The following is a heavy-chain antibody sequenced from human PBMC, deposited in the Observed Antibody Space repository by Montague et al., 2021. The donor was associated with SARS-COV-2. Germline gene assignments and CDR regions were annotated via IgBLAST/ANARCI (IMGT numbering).Heavy chain of an antibody. V-gene: IGHV4-31*11. Sequence: TLSLTCAVYGGSLSGYYWSWIRQHPGKGLEWIGYIYYSGSTYYSPSLKSRVTISVDTSKNQFSLKLSSVTAADTAAYYCARGGTIFGVVTFPFDYWGQGTLVTVSS. J-gene: IGHJ4*02. CDR2: IYYSGST. CDR1: GGSLSGYY. CDR3: ARGGTIFGVVTFPFDY. D-gene: IGHD3-3*01.